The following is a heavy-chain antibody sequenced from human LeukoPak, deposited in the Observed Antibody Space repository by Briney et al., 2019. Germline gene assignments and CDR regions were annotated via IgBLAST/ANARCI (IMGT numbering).Heavy chain of an antibody. V-gene: IGHV4-39*07. Sequence: ASETLSLTCTVSGGSISSSSYYWGWIRQPPGKGLEWIGSIYYSGSTYYNPSLKSRVTISVDTSKNQFSLKLSSVTAADTAVYYCASGYYYYYYMDVWGKGTTVTVSS. J-gene: IGHJ6*03. CDR1: GGSISSSSYY. CDR3: ASGYYYYYYMDV. CDR2: IYYSGST.